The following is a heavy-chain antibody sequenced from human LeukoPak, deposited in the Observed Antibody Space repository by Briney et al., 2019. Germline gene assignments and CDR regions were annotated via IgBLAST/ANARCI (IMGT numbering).Heavy chain of an antibody. V-gene: IGHV1-8*03. CDR2: MNPNSGNT. J-gene: IGHJ6*03. CDR3: ARALPAYSSSWYGYYYYMDV. Sequence: ASVKVSCKASGYTFTSYDINWVRQATGQGLEWMGWMNPNSGNTGYTQKFQGRVTITRNTSISTAYMELSSLRSEDTAVYYCARALPAYSSSWYGYYYYMDVWGKGTTVTVSS. CDR1: GYTFTSYD. D-gene: IGHD6-13*01.